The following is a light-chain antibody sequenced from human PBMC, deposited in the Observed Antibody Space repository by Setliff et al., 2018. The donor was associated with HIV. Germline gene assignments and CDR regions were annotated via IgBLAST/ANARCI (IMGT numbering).Light chain of an antibody. CDR3: SSYEGSNNYI. V-gene: IGLV2-8*01. CDR1: SRDVGGYNY. J-gene: IGLJ1*01. CDR2: EVS. Sequence: QSALTQPPSASGSPGQSVTISCTGTSRDVGGYNYVSWYQQHPGKAPKLMIYEVSKLPSGVPDRFSGSKSGNTASLTVSGLQAEDEADYYCSSYEGSNNYIFGT.